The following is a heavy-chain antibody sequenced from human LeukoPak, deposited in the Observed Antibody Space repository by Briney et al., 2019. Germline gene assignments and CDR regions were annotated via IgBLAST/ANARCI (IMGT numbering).Heavy chain of an antibody. J-gene: IGHJ4*02. CDR1: GFTFSSYA. CDR3: AKDLMWDIVVVPAASPPFDY. Sequence: SGGSLRLSCAASGFTFSSYAMSWVRQAPGKGLEWVSAISGSGGSTYYADSVKGRFTISRDNSKNTLYLQMNSLRAEDTAVYYCAKDLMWDIVVVPAASPPFDYWGQGTLVTVSS. CDR2: ISGSGGST. D-gene: IGHD2-2*01. V-gene: IGHV3-23*01.